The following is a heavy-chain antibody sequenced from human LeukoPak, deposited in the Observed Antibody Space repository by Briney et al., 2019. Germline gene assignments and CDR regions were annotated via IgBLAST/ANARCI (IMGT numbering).Heavy chain of an antibody. V-gene: IGHV3-21*01. CDR3: ARDLRSSGWYYFDY. J-gene: IGHJ4*02. CDR2: ISGSSTYI. CDR1: GFTFSSYS. Sequence: GGSLRLSCAASGFTFSSYSMNWVRQAPGKGLEWVSSISGSSTYIYYADSVKGRFTISRDNPKNSLYLQMNSLRAEDTAVYYCARDLRSSGWYYFDYWGQGTLVTVSP. D-gene: IGHD6-19*01.